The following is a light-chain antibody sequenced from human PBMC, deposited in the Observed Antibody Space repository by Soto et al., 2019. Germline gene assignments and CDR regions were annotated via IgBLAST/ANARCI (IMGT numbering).Light chain of an antibody. J-gene: IGLJ1*01. Sequence: QSALTQPASVSGSPGQSITISYTGTSSDVGGYNYVSWYQQHPGKAPKLMIYEVSNRPSGVSNRFSGSKSGNTASLTISGLQAEDEADYYCSSYTSSSTPDNYVFGTGTKVTVL. CDR3: SSYTSSSTPDNYV. CDR2: EVS. V-gene: IGLV2-14*01. CDR1: SSDVGGYNY.